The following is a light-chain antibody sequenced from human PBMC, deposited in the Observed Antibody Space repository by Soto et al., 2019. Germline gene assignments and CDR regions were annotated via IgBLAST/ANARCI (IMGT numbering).Light chain of an antibody. CDR2: KAS. V-gene: IGKV1-5*03. Sequence: DIQMTQSPSTLSASVGDRVTVTCRASQSISSWLAWYQQKPGKAPKLLIYKASTLESGVPSRFSGSGSGTDFTLTISSPQPDDFATYYCQHYYTYPWTVGQGTKVDIK. J-gene: IGKJ1*01. CDR3: QHYYTYPWT. CDR1: QSISSW.